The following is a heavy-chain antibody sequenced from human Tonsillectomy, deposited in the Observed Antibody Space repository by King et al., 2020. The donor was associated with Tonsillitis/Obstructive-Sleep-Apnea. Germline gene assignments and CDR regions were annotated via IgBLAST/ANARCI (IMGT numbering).Heavy chain of an antibody. D-gene: IGHD4-11*01. CDR2: IWFDGSNK. CDR3: ARASLQSDAFDI. Sequence: VQLVESGGGVVQPGRSLRLSCAASGFNFRTYGMHWVRQAPGKGLEWVAVIWFDGSNKYYADSVKGRFTVSRDNSKSTMYLQMNRLRDEDTALYYCARASLQSDAFDIWGQGTMVTVSS. CDR1: GFNFRTYG. J-gene: IGHJ3*02. V-gene: IGHV3-33*01.